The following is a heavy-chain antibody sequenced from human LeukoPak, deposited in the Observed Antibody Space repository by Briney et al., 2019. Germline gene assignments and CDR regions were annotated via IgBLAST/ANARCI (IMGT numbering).Heavy chain of an antibody. CDR3: ARGYTLKSRIGTLDY. CDR2: INHRGST. CDR1: GGSFSGNY. D-gene: IGHD1-14*01. Sequence: PSETLSLTCAVYGGSFSGNYWSWIRQPPGKGLEWIGEINHRGSTNYNPSLKSRVIISVDTSKNQFSLKVTSVTAADTAVYYCARGYTLKSRIGTLDYWGQGTPVTVSS. V-gene: IGHV4-34*01. J-gene: IGHJ4*02.